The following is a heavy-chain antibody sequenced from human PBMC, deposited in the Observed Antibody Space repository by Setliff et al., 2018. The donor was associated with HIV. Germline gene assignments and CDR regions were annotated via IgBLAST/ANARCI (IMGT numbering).Heavy chain of an antibody. V-gene: IGHV3-21*05. Sequence: GSLRLSCAASGFTFRSFEMNWVRQAPGKGLEWISYISSSSGYIYYANSVKGRFTISRDNAKNSLYLQMSSLRAEDTAVYYCARDHEDSGWYVESVDYWGQGTLVTVSS. J-gene: IGHJ4*02. CDR1: GFTFRSFE. D-gene: IGHD6-19*01. CDR2: ISSSSGYI. CDR3: ARDHEDSGWYVESVDY.